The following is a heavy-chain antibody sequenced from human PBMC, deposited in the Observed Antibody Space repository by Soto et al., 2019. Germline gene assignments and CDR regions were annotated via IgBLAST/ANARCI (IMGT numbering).Heavy chain of an antibody. CDR1: GGTFSSYA. Sequence: GASVKVSCKASGGTFSSYAIRWVRQAPGQGLEWMGWISAYNANANYAQKFQGRLTMTADTSTSTAYMELRSLRSDDTAVYYCARENSYFDYWGQGTLVTVSS. CDR3: ARENSYFDY. CDR2: ISAYNANA. J-gene: IGHJ4*02. V-gene: IGHV1-18*01.